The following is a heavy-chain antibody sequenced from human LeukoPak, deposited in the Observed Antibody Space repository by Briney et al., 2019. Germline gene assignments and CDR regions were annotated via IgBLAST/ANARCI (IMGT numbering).Heavy chain of an antibody. CDR3: ARASDYYDSSGYYYFDY. J-gene: IGHJ4*02. CDR2: ISAYNGNT. Sequence: ASVKVSCKASGYTFTSYGISCVRQAPGQGLEWMGWISAYNGNTNYAQKLQGRVTMTTDTSTSTAYMELRSLRSDDAAVYYCARASDYYDSSGYYYFDYWGQGTLVTVSS. V-gene: IGHV1-18*01. D-gene: IGHD3-22*01. CDR1: GYTFTSYG.